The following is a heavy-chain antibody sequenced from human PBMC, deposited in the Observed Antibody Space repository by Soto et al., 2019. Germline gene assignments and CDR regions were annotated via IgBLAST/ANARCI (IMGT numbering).Heavy chain of an antibody. D-gene: IGHD6-13*01. CDR3: ARVRKNSNWPNFDS. J-gene: IGHJ4*02. CDR2: VLPFLDVT. V-gene: IGHV1-69*02. Sequence: QVQLVQSGSEVKEPGSSVKISCKTSEDTFSIYTLSWVRQAPGQGLVWMGRVLPFLDVTTYSQRFQGRVTITADRSTTTAYMELSSLTFEDTAVYYCARVRKNSNWPNFDSWGPGTLVTVSS. CDR1: EDTFSIYT.